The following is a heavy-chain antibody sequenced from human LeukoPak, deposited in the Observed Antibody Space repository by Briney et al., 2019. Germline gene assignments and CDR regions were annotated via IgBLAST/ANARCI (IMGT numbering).Heavy chain of an antibody. J-gene: IGHJ4*02. CDR3: AKDLHYYDRSGYGFIHY. CDR1: GFTFSNFA. CDR2: LSGSGGST. D-gene: IGHD3-22*01. V-gene: IGHV3-23*01. Sequence: PGGSLRLSCAASGFTFSNFAMSWARQAPGKGLEWVSALSGSGGSTYYADSVKGRFTISRDNSKNTLYPQMNSLRAEDTAVYCCAKDLHYYDRSGYGFIHYWGRGTLVTVSS.